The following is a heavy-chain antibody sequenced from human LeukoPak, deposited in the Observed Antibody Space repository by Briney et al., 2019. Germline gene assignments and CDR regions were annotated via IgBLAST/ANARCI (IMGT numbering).Heavy chain of an antibody. D-gene: IGHD5-12*01. CDR1: GFTFDDCA. J-gene: IGHJ4*02. CDR2: ISWNSVSI. V-gene: IGHV3-9*01. CDR3: ANGAYDYIEIAYFDY. Sequence: GRSLRLSCGASGFTFDDCAMHWVRHTPGKGLEWVAHISWNSVSIGYADSVKGRFTISRDKSKNTLYLQMNSLRADDTAVYYCANGAYDYIEIAYFDYWGQGRLVTVSS.